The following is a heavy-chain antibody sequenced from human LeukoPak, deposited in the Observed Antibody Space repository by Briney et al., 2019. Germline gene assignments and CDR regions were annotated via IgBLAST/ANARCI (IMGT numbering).Heavy chain of an antibody. J-gene: IGHJ4*02. CDR2: IRSRSNSYAT. Sequence: PGGSLRLSCAASGFTFSGAAMHWVRQASGKGLEWAGHIRSRSNSYATAYAASVKGRFTISRDDSKNTAYLQMNSLKTEDTAVYYCTRPGGAVSGTQFDYWGQGTLVTVSS. CDR1: GFTFSGAA. V-gene: IGHV3-73*01. CDR3: TRPGGAVSGTQFDY. D-gene: IGHD6-19*01.